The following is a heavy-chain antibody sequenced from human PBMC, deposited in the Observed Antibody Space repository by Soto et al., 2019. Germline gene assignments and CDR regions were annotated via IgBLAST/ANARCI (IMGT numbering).Heavy chain of an antibody. V-gene: IGHV1-3*01. CDR1: GYTFSSYV. D-gene: IGHD4-17*01. Sequence: ASVKVSCKASGYTFSSYVIHWVRQAPGQRLEWMGWINAGNGNTEYSQKFQDRVTITRDTSASIVYMELSSLRSEDTAVYYCARLHTVTTFSALGFWGPGTLVTVSS. J-gene: IGHJ4*02. CDR3: ARLHTVTTFSALGF. CDR2: INAGNGNT.